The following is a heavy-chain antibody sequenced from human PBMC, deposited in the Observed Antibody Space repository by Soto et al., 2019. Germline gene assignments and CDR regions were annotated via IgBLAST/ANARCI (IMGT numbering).Heavy chain of an antibody. D-gene: IGHD2-2*02. Sequence: GGSLRLSCAASGFTFSSYSMNWVRQAPGKGLEWVSYISSSSSTIYYADSVKGRFTISRDNAKNSLYLQMNSLRAEDTAVYYCARDWGYCSSTSCYIVRGYSYSKTSMDVWGKGTTVTVSS. V-gene: IGHV3-48*01. CDR2: ISSSSSTI. J-gene: IGHJ6*03. CDR3: ARDWGYCSSTSCYIVRGYSYSKTSMDV. CDR1: GFTFSSYS.